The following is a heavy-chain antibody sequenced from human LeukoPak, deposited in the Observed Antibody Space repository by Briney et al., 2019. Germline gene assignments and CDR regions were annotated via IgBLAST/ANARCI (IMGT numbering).Heavy chain of an antibody. J-gene: IGHJ5*02. V-gene: IGHV3-73*01. D-gene: IGHD1-26*01. CDR1: GFTFSGSA. CDR2: IDNKDKGYATAT. CDR3: TRDSGTYNWFDP. Sequence: GGSLRLSCAASGFTFSGSAIHWVRQSSGKGREWVGQIDNKDKGYATATAYAASVKGRFTISRDDSINTAYLQMKSLKTEDTALYYCTRDSGTYNWFDPWGQGTLVTVSS.